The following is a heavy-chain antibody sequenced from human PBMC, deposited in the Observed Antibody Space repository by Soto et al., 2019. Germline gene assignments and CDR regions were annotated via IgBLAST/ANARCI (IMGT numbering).Heavy chain of an antibody. D-gene: IGHD6-6*01. CDR2: TYYRSKWYD. V-gene: IGHV6-1*01. J-gene: IGHJ5*02. CDR3: ARVDLRRSSLFWFDP. Sequence: SQTLSLTCVISGDSVSSNSAAWNWIRQSPSRGLEWLGRTYYRSKWYDDYAVSVRSRITINPDTSKNQFSLQLNSVTPEDTAVYYCARVDLRRSSLFWFDPWGQGTLVTVS. CDR1: GDSVSSNSAA.